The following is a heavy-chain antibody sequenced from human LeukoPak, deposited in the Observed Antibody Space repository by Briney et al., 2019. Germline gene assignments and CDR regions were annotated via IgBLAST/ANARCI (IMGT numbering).Heavy chain of an antibody. CDR1: GGSISSSNW. Sequence: PSETLSLTCAVSGGSISSSNWWSWVRQPPGKGLEWIGEIYHSGSTNYNPSLKSRVTISVDKSKNQFSLKLSSVTAADTAVYYCARDLSNFWSGYLYYWGQGTLVTVSS. J-gene: IGHJ4*02. CDR2: IYHSGST. V-gene: IGHV4-4*02. D-gene: IGHD3-3*01. CDR3: ARDLSNFWSGYLYY.